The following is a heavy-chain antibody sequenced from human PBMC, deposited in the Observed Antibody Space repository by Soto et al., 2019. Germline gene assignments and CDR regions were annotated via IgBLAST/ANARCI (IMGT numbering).Heavy chain of an antibody. D-gene: IGHD1-26*01. Sequence: GGSLRLPCAASGFKVGSSYVTWVRQAPGEGLEWVSVIVSGGSTHYADSVTGRFTVSRDVSNNTVYLHMSSLRAEDTAVYFCATDSRNVGIGYFDSWGLGTLVTVSS. CDR1: GFKVGSSY. CDR3: ATDSRNVGIGYFDS. J-gene: IGHJ4*02. V-gene: IGHV3-53*01. CDR2: IVSGGST.